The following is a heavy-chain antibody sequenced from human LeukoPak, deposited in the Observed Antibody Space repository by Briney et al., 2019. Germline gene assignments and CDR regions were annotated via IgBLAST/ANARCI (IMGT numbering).Heavy chain of an antibody. J-gene: IGHJ5*02. CDR1: GGSISSSSYY. Sequence: SETLSLTCTVSGGSISSSSYYWGWIRQPPGKGLEWIGSIYYSGSTYYNPSLKSRVTISVDTFKNQFSLKLSSVTAADTAVYYCARQPPHDYDFWSGYPGGWFDPWGQGTLVTVSS. CDR3: ARQPPHDYDFWSGYPGGWFDP. V-gene: IGHV4-39*01. CDR2: IYYSGST. D-gene: IGHD3-3*01.